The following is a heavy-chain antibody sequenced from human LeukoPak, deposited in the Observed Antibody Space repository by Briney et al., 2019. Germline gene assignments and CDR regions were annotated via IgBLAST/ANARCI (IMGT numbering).Heavy chain of an antibody. CDR3: ARVVVVVPAAIRATNYYYYYMDV. J-gene: IGHJ6*03. V-gene: IGHV4-34*01. Sequence: SSETLSLTCAVYGGSFSGYYWSWIRQPPGKGLEWIGEIDHSGSTNYNPSLKSRVTISVDTSKNQFSLKLSSVTAADTAVYYCARVVVVVPAAIRATNYYYYYMDVWGKGTTVTVSS. D-gene: IGHD2-2*02. CDR1: GGSFSGYY. CDR2: IDHSGST.